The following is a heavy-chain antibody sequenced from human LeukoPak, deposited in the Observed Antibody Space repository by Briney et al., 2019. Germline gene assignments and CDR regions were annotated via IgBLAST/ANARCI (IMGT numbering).Heavy chain of an antibody. CDR1: VDTLTELS. J-gene: IGHJ5*02. CDR2: FDPEDGET. V-gene: IGHV1-24*01. Sequence: ASAKVSCEVSVDTLTELSIHSVRHAPGKGREWMAGFDPEDGETIYAQTFQGRVTMTQDRATDTDYMELSSLRSEDTAVYYCATQRGYYGSGNNWFDPWGQGTLVILSS. D-gene: IGHD3-10*01. CDR3: ATQRGYYGSGNNWFDP.